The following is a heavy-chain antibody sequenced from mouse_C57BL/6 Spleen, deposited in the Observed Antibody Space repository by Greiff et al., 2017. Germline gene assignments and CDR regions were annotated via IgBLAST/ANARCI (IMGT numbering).Heavy chain of an antibody. CDR2: IDPSDSYT. CDR3: ARSVATVVDYYAMDY. D-gene: IGHD1-1*01. CDR1: GYTFTSYW. J-gene: IGHJ4*01. V-gene: IGHV1-69*01. Sequence: QVQLQQSGAELVMPGASVKLSCKASGYTFTSYWMHWVKQRPGQGLEWIGEIDPSDSYTNYNQKFKGKSTLTVDKSSSTAYMQLSSLTSEDSAFYYCARSVATVVDYYAMDYWGQGTSVTVSS.